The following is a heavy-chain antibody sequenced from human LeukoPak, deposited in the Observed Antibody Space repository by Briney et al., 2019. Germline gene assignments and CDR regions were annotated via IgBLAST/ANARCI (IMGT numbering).Heavy chain of an antibody. J-gene: IGHJ4*02. D-gene: IGHD3-10*01. V-gene: IGHV3-21*01. CDR1: GLTFSSYS. CDR2: ISSSSSYI. Sequence: GSLRLSCAASGLTFSSYSMNWVRQAPGKGLEWVSSISSSSSYIYYADSVKGRFTISRDNAKNSLYLQMNSLRAEDTAVYYCAKDRGVRGVIIQGADYWGQGTLVTVSS. CDR3: AKDRGVRGVIIQGADY.